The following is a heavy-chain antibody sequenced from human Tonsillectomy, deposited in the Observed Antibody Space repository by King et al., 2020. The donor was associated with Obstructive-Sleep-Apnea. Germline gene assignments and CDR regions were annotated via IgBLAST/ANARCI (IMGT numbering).Heavy chain of an antibody. CDR2: IHYSGTT. CDR3: ARRGTPGAFDI. Sequence: VQLQESGPGLVKPSDTLSLTCAISGYSISSSNWWGWIRQPPGKGLEGIGYIHYSGTTYYNSSLKSRVTMSVDTSKNQFSLRLSSVTSVVPAVYYCARRGTPGAFDIWGQGAMVTVSS. D-gene: IGHD3-16*01. V-gene: IGHV4-28*01. J-gene: IGHJ3*02. CDR1: GYSISSSNW.